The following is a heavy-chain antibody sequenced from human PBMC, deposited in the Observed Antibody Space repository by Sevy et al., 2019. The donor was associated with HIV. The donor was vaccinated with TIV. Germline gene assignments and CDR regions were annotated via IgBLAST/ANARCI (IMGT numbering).Heavy chain of an antibody. CDR2: ISAYNGNT. CDR3: TRDQWELGKSPDAFDI. J-gene: IGHJ3*02. CDR1: GYTFTSYG. V-gene: IGHV1-18*04. Sequence: ASVKVSCKASGYTFTSYGISWVRQAPGQGLEWMGWISAYNGNTNYAQKLQGRVTMTTDTSTSTAYMELRSLRSDDTAVYYCTRDQWELGKSPDAFDIWGQGTMVTVSS. D-gene: IGHD1-26*01.